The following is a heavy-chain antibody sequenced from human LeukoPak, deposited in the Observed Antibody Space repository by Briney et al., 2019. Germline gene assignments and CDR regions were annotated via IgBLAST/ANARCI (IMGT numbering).Heavy chain of an antibody. D-gene: IGHD4-17*01. CDR3: AKDKMTTDDLGYYFDY. CDR2: ISWNSGSI. CDR1: GFTFDDYA. J-gene: IGHJ4*02. V-gene: IGHV3-9*01. Sequence: GRSLRLSCAASGFTFDDYAMHWVRQAPGKGLEWVSGISWNSGSIGYADSVKGRFTISRDNAKNSLYLQMNSLRAEDTALYYCAKDKMTTDDLGYYFDYWGQGTLVTVSS.